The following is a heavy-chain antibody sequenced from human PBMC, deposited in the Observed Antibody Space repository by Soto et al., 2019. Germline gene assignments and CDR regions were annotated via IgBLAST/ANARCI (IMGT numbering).Heavy chain of an antibody. CDR1: GFSLSTSGVG. D-gene: IGHD6-19*01. J-gene: IGHJ4*02. Sequence: QITLKESGPTLVKPTQTLTLTCSFSGFSLSTSGVGVGWIRQPPGKALEWLALIYWDDDKHYSPSLKSRLTVTKDTSKNRVVLRMTNMDPMDTATYYCAHRQWLGHIDYWGQGTLVTVSS. V-gene: IGHV2-5*02. CDR3: AHRQWLGHIDY. CDR2: IYWDDDK.